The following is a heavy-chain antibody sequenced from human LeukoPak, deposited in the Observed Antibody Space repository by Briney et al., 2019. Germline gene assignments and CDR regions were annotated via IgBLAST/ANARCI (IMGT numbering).Heavy chain of an antibody. J-gene: IGHJ4*02. D-gene: IGHD5-18*01. CDR1: GGSIGSYY. Sequence: SETLSLTCTVSGGSIGSYYWSWIRQPPGKGLEWIGYIYYSGSTNYNPSLKSRVTISVDTSKNQFSLKLSSVTAADTAVYYCARRGYSHGGDYWGQGTLVTVSS. CDR2: IYYSGST. CDR3: ARRGYSHGGDY. V-gene: IGHV4-59*08.